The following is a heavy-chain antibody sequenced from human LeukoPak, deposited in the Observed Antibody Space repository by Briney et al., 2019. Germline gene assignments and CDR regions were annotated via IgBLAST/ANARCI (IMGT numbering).Heavy chain of an antibody. CDR3: AREGTTRPLDY. CDR1: GGSISSSNW. J-gene: IGHJ4*02. V-gene: IGHV4-4*02. CDR2: IYHSGST. D-gene: IGHD6-6*01. Sequence: SSGTLSLTCAVSGGSISSSNWWSWVRQPPGKGLEWIGEIYHSGSTNYNPSLKSRVTMSVDTSKNQFSLNLSSVTAADTAVYYCAREGTTRPLDYWGQGTLVTVSS.